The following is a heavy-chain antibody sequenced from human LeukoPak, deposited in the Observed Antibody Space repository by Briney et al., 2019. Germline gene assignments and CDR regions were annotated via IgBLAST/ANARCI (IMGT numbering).Heavy chain of an antibody. CDR3: AKSYFDYSTYYSYYFNL. CDR1: GGSISGGY. CDR2: VYTSGST. Sequence: PSETLSLTCTVSGGSISGGYWSWIRQPPGRGLEWIGYVYTSGSTNYNPSLKSRVTISVDTSKSQFALRLSSVTAADTAVYYCAKSYFDYSTYYSYYFNLWGQGALVTVSS. D-gene: IGHD4-11*01. J-gene: IGHJ4*02. V-gene: IGHV4-4*09.